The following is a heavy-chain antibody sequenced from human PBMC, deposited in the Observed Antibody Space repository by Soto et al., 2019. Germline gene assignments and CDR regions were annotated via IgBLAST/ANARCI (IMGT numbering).Heavy chain of an antibody. CDR2: ISGSGGST. Sequence: EVQLLESGGGLVQPGGSLRLSCAASRFTFSSYAMSWVRQAPGKGLEWVSAISGSGGSTYYANSVKGRFTFSRDNSKNTLYLQMNSLRAEDTAVYYCASGPANWNHDYWGQGTLVTVSS. V-gene: IGHV3-23*01. J-gene: IGHJ4*02. D-gene: IGHD1-20*01. CDR1: RFTFSSYA. CDR3: ASGPANWNHDY.